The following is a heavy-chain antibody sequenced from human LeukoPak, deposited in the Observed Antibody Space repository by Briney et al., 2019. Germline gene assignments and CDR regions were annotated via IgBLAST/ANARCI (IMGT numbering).Heavy chain of an antibody. J-gene: IGHJ3*02. CDR2: IYYTGST. CDR3: ARVPSVIDAFDI. V-gene: IGHV4-31*03. D-gene: IGHD2-21*01. CDR1: GGSVSSGGYY. Sequence: SQTLSLTCTVSGGSVSSGGYYWSWIRQHPGKGLEWIAYIYYTGSTYYNPSLKSRLTISVDRSKNQFSLRLSSMTAADTAVYYCARVPSVIDAFDIWGQGTMVTVSS.